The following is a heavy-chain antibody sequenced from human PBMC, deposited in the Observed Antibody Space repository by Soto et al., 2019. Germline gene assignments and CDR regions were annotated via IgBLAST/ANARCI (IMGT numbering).Heavy chain of an antibody. J-gene: IGHJ5*02. D-gene: IGHD6-13*01. Sequence: QVQLVQSGAEVKKPGASVKVSCKASGYTFTSDAMHWVRQAPGQRLEWMGWINAGNGNTKYSQKFQGRVTITRDTSASTAYMELSSLRSEDTAVYYCARVKEVRGSWYGHHNWFDPWGQGTLVTVSS. CDR1: GYTFTSDA. V-gene: IGHV1-3*01. CDR3: ARVKEVRGSWYGHHNWFDP. CDR2: INAGNGNT.